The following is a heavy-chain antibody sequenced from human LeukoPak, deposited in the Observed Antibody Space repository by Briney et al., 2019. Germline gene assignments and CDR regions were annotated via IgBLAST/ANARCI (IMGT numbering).Heavy chain of an antibody. CDR3: ARVYVDLDYYGMDV. CDR1: GFTFSSYA. V-gene: IGHV3-30*04. Sequence: GRSLRLSCAASGFTFSSYAMHWARQAPGKGLEWVAVISYDGSNKYYADSVKGRFTISRDNSKNTLYLQMNSLRAEDTAVYYCARVYVDLDYYGMDVWGQGTTVTVSS. CDR2: ISYDGSNK. D-gene: IGHD5-12*01. J-gene: IGHJ6*02.